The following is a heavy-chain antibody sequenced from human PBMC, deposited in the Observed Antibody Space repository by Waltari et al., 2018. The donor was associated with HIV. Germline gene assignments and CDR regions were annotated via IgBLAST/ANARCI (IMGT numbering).Heavy chain of an antibody. V-gene: IGHV1-2*02. CDR2: FNPNTGGT. J-gene: IGHJ4*02. Sequence: QVQLVQSGAEVKKPGASVKVSCKASGYTFTAYYMHWVRQATGHGLEWMGLFNPNTGGTNYAQKFQGRVTMTSDTSISTAYMELTGLGSDDTAIYFCARPVLGATYYVDYWGQGTLISVSS. CDR1: GYTFTAYY. CDR3: ARPVLGATYYVDY. D-gene: IGHD1-26*01.